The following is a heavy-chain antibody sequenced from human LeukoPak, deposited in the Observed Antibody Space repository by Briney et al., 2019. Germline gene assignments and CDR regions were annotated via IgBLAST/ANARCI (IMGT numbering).Heavy chain of an antibody. J-gene: IGHJ3*02. CDR1: GYIFTNSW. V-gene: IGHV5-51*01. CDR3: ARRRFCSSTSCYAGAFDI. D-gene: IGHD2-2*01. CDR2: IFPADSDT. Sequence: MTGGSLRLSCKTSGYIFTNSWIGWVRQEPGKGLEWMGVIFPADSDTRYSPSFQGQVTISADKSITTAYLQWSSLEASDTAMYYCARRRFCSSTSCYAGAFDIWGQGTMVTVSS.